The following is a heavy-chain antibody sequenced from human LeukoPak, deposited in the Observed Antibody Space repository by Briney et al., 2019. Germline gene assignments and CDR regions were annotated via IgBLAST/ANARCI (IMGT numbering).Heavy chain of an antibody. D-gene: IGHD3-22*01. Sequence: LTISCKGSGYSFNSYWIGWVRQMPGKGLGWMGIIYPGDSDTRYSPSFQGQVTISADNSISTAYLQWSSLKASDTALYYCSRQFTIDSSGYYHDYWGQGTLVTVSS. CDR1: GYSFNSYW. V-gene: IGHV5-51*01. J-gene: IGHJ4*02. CDR2: IYPGDSDT. CDR3: SRQFTIDSSGYYHDY.